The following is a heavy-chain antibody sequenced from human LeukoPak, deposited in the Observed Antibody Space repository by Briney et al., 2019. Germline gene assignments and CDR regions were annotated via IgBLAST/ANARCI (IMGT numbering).Heavy chain of an antibody. D-gene: IGHD1-7*01. Sequence: GGSLRLSCAASGFTFSSYAMSWVRQAPGKGLEWVSAISGSGGSTYYAGSVKGRFTISRDNSKNTLYLQMNSLRAEDTAVYYCAKDLVRITGTSYWGQGTLVTVSS. CDR3: AKDLVRITGTSY. J-gene: IGHJ4*02. CDR2: ISGSGGST. V-gene: IGHV3-23*01. CDR1: GFTFSSYA.